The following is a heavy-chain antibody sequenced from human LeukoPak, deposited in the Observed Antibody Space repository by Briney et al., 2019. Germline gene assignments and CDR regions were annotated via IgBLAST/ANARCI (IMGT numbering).Heavy chain of an antibody. V-gene: IGHV4-38-2*01. Sequence: SETLSLTCAVSGYSISSGYYRGWIRPPPGKGLEWIGSIYHSGSTYYNPSLKSRVTISVDTSKNQFSLKLSSVTAADTAVYYCARGVRYYDYVWGSYLDYYYYYMDVWGKGTTVTVSS. J-gene: IGHJ6*03. D-gene: IGHD3-16*02. CDR2: IYHSGST. CDR3: ARGVRYYDYVWGSYLDYYYYYMDV. CDR1: GYSISSGYY.